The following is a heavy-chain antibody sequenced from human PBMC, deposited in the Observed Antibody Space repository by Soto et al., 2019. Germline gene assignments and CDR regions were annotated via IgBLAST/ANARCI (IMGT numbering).Heavy chain of an antibody. CDR1: GYTFTSYG. J-gene: IGHJ4*02. V-gene: IGHV1-18*04. CDR3: ARWGVLALYPLRSYTEDDYFGY. CDR2: ISAYNGNT. Sequence: ASVKVSWKASGYTFTSYGISRVRQAPGQGLEWMGWISAYNGNTNYAQKLQGRVTMTTDTSTSTAYMELRSLRSDDTAVYYCARWGVLALYPLRSYTEDDYFGYWGQGTLVTVSS. D-gene: IGHD2-2*02.